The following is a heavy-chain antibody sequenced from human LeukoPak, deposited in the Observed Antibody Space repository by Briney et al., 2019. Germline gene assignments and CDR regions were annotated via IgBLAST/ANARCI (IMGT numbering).Heavy chain of an antibody. CDR3: ARDVEGGTFDI. D-gene: IGHD3-16*01. Sequence: GGSLRLSCAASGFTVSSNYMSWVRQAPGRGLEWVANIDQSGGRNNYVDSVKGRFTISRDNAKNSLFLEMSSLRADDTAVYFCARDVEGGTFDIWGQGTTVTVSS. V-gene: IGHV3-7*05. CDR2: IDQSGGRN. CDR1: GFTVSSNY. J-gene: IGHJ3*02.